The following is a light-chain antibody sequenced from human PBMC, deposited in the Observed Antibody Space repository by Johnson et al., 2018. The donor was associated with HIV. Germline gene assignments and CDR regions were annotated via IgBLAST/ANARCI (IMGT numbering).Light chain of an antibody. V-gene: IGLV1-51*01. J-gene: IGLJ1*01. CDR2: DNN. Sequence: QSVLTQPPSVSAAPGQKVTISCSGSSSNIGNNYVSWYQHLPGTAHKLLIYDNNKRPSGIPDRFSGSKSGTSATLGITGLQTGDEADYYCGTWDSGLSAVYVFGTGTKVTAL. CDR1: SSNIGNNY. CDR3: GTWDSGLSAVYV.